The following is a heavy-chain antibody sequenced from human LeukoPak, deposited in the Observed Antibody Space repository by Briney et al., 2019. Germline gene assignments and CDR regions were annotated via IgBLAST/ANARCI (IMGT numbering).Heavy chain of an antibody. CDR3: TRSDWGPRIAAAGTSVLDY. CDR2: IRSKAYGGTT. D-gene: IGHD6-13*01. Sequence: PGGSLRLSCTASGFTFGDYAMSWFRQAPGKGLEWVGFIRSKAYGGTTEYAASVKGRFTISRDDSKSIAYLQMNSLKTEDTAVYYCTRSDWGPRIAAAGTSVLDYWGQGTLVTVSS. CDR1: GFTFGDYA. V-gene: IGHV3-49*03. J-gene: IGHJ4*02.